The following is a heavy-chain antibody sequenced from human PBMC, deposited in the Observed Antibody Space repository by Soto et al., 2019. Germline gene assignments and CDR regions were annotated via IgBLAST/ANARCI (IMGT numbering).Heavy chain of an antibody. D-gene: IGHD6-19*01. CDR1: GGTFSSYT. Sequence: QVHLVQSEAEVKKPGSSVKVSCKASGGTFSSYTVSWVRQAPGQGLEWVGRIIPVFNTTYYAQKFQGRVTILADKSTSTAYMELSNLRSEDTAVYYCARSLGRGWTPYWGQGTLVTVSS. J-gene: IGHJ4*02. CDR3: ARSLGRGWTPY. CDR2: IIPVFNTT. V-gene: IGHV1-69*06.